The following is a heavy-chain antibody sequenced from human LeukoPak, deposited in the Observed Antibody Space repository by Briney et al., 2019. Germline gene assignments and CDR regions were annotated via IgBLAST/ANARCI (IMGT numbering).Heavy chain of an antibody. Sequence: GGSLRLSCAASGFTFSTYGIHWVRQAPGKGLEWVAVISYDGTNKYYADSVKGRFTISRDNSKNTLYLQMNSLRAEDTAVYYCAKGRSITLLRGVAMSDGFDIWGQGAMVTVSS. D-gene: IGHD3-10*01. CDR1: GFTFSTYG. V-gene: IGHV3-30*18. J-gene: IGHJ3*02. CDR2: ISYDGTNK. CDR3: AKGRSITLLRGVAMSDGFDI.